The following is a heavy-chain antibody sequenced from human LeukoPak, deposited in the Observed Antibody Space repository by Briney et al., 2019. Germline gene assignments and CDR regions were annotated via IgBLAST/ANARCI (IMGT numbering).Heavy chain of an antibody. J-gene: IGHJ6*03. CDR1: GGTFSSYA. Sequence: ASVKVSCKASGGTFSSYAISWVRQAPGQGLEWMGWINPNSGGTNYAQKFQGRVTMTRDTSISTAYMELSRLRSDDTAVYYCARDLLLWFGELRYYYYYMDVWGKGTTVTVSS. CDR3: ARDLLLWFGELRYYYYYMDV. D-gene: IGHD3-10*01. V-gene: IGHV1-2*02. CDR2: INPNSGGT.